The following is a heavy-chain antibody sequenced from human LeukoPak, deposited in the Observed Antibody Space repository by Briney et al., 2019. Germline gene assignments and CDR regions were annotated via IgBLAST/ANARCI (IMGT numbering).Heavy chain of an antibody. J-gene: IGHJ4*02. D-gene: IGHD3-10*01. CDR3: ARDRFRGPDY. V-gene: IGHV3-74*01. Sequence: PGGSLRLSCAASAGFTFSNAWMNWVRQAPGKGLVWVSHSNSDGSSATYADSVKGRFTISRDNAKNTLYLQMNSLRADDTAVYYCARDRFRGPDYWGQGTLVTVSS. CDR2: SNSDGSSA. CDR1: AGFTFSNAW.